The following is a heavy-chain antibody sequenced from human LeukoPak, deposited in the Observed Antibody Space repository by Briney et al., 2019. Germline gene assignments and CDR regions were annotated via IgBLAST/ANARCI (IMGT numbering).Heavy chain of an antibody. Sequence: GGSLRLSCAASGFTFSSYWMSWVRQAPGKGLEWVSSITATGGIFYADSVKGRFTVSRDNSKSTLYLQMNSLRADDTAIYYCTKDPNGDYIGAFDFWAQGTLVTVSS. J-gene: IGHJ3*01. V-gene: IGHV3-23*01. CDR2: ITATGGI. D-gene: IGHD4-17*01. CDR3: TKDPNGDYIGAFDF. CDR1: GFTFSSYW.